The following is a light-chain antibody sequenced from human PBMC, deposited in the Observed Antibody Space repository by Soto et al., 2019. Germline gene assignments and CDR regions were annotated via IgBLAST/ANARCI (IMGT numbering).Light chain of an antibody. CDR2: GAS. CDR3: QQYRSSPPLT. V-gene: IGKV3-20*01. Sequence: EIVLTQSPGTLSLSPGERATLSCRASQSVSSSLAWYQQKPGQAPRLLIYGASSRAIGIPDRFSGSGSGTDFTLAISRLEPEDFAVYYCQQYRSSPPLTFGGGTKVEIK. J-gene: IGKJ4*01. CDR1: QSVSSS.